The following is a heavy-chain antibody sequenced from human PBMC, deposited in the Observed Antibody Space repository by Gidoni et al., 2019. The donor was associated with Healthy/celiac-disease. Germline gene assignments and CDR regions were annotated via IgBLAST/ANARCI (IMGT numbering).Heavy chain of an antibody. CDR3: TTDKVDYYDSSGYYQGHYYYYGMDV. Sequence: EVQLVESGGGLVKHGGSLRLSCAASGFTFSNAWMSWVRKAPGQGLEWVGRIKSKTDGGTTDYAAPVKGRFTISRDDSKNTLYLQMNSLKTEDTAVYYCTTDKVDYYDSSGYYQGHYYYYGMDVWGQGTTVTVSS. D-gene: IGHD3-22*01. CDR2: IKSKTDGGTT. CDR1: GFTFSNAW. J-gene: IGHJ6*02. V-gene: IGHV3-15*01.